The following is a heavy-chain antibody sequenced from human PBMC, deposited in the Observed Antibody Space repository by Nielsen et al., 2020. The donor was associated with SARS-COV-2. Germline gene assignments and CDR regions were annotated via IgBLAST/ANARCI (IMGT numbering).Heavy chain of an antibody. V-gene: IGHV1-69*04. Sequence: SVKVSCKASGGTFSSYAISWVRQAPGQGLEWMGRIIPILGIANYAQKFQGRVTITADKSTSTAYMELSSLRSEDTAVYYCAREGEYCSGGSCFPENWFDPWGQGTLVTVSS. CDR3: AREGEYCSGGSCFPENWFDP. D-gene: IGHD2-15*01. CDR2: IIPILGIA. CDR1: GGTFSSYA. J-gene: IGHJ5*02.